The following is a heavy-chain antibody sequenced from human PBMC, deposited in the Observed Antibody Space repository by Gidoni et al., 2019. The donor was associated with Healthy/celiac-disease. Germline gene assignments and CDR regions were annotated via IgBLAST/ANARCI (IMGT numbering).Heavy chain of an antibody. CDR2: ISGSGGST. CDR1: GFTFSSYA. V-gene: IGHV3-23*01. CDR3: AKDQARDIVVVPAAIPPRRGGMDV. J-gene: IGHJ6*02. Sequence: EVQLLESGGGLVQPGGSLRLSCAASGFTFSSYAMSWVRQAPGKGLEWVSAISGSGGSTYYADSVKGRFTISRDNSKNTLYLQMNSLRAEDTAVYYCAKDQARDIVVVPAAIPPRRGGMDVWGQGTTVTVSS. D-gene: IGHD2-2*01.